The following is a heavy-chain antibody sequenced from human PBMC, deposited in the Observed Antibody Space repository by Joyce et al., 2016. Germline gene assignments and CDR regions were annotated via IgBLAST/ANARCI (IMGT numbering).Heavy chain of an antibody. J-gene: IGHJ1*01. D-gene: IGHD2-2*01. CDR1: GFTFTSHA. Sequence: EVQLLKSGGGLVQPGGSLRLSCAASGFTFTSHAMTWVRQVPGKGLEWISCISYRGDNVCYADSVKGRFTISRDKSKNTLSLQMNSLRAEDTAVFYCAKGSTTSCFSTIDDWGQGTLVTVSS. CDR3: AKGSTTSCFSTIDD. V-gene: IGHV3-23*01. CDR2: ISYRGDNV.